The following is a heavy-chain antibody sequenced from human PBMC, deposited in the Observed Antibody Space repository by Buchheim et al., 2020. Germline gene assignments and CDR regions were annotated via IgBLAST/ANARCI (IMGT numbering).Heavy chain of an antibody. J-gene: IGHJ4*02. V-gene: IGHV3-30*04. CDR3: ARDGPRICPYYDFWSGYYWPGFDY. D-gene: IGHD3-3*01. CDR1: GFTFSSYA. CDR2: ISYDGSNK. Sequence: QVQLVESGGGVVQPGRSLRLSCAASGFTFSSYAMHWVRQAPGKGLEWVAVISYDGSNKYYADSMKGRFTISRDNSKNTLYLQMNSLRAEDTAVYYCARDGPRICPYYDFWSGYYWPGFDYWGQGTL.